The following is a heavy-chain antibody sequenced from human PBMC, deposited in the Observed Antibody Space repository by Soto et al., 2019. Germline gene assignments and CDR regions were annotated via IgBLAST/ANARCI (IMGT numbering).Heavy chain of an antibody. CDR3: AREWLRNPLLDP. Sequence: SETLSLTCTVSGGSVSSGSYYWSWIRQPPGKGLEWIGYIYYSGSTNYNPSLKSRVTISVDTSKNQFSLKLSSVTAADTAVYYCAREWLRNPLLDPWGQGTLVTISS. CDR1: GGSVSSGSYY. V-gene: IGHV4-61*01. D-gene: IGHD5-12*01. CDR2: IYYSGST. J-gene: IGHJ5*02.